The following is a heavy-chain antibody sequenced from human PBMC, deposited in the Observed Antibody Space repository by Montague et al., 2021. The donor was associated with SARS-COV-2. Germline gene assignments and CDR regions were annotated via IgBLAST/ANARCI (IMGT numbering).Heavy chain of an antibody. CDR1: GGSISSYY. V-gene: IGHV4-59*01. CDR2: IYYSGST. J-gene: IGHJ4*02. Sequence: SETLSLTRTLSGGSISSYYWSWIRQPPGKGLEWIGYIYYSGSTNXNPSLKGRVTISVDTSKNQFSLKLSSVTAADTAVYYCARAPVAHITIFGVVTSFDYGGQGTLVTVSS. CDR3: ARAPVAHITIFGVVTSFDY. D-gene: IGHD3-3*01.